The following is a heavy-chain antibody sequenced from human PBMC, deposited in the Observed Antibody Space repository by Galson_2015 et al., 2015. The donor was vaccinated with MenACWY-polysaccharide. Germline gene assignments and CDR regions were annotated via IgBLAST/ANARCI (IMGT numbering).Heavy chain of an antibody. CDR2: IHSRGST. CDR3: ARSLGYSDAAFDNGRDDDRRFDP. D-gene: IGHD5-12*01. J-gene: IGHJ5*02. CDR1: GGSISTGSSY. Sequence: TLSLTCSVSGGSISTGSSYWSWIRQPAGKGLEWIGRIHSRGSTDYSPSLKSRVTISTDTSRNQLSLKLSSVTAADTAVYYCARSLGYSDAAFDNGRDDDRRFDPWGQGTLVTVSS. V-gene: IGHV4-61*02.